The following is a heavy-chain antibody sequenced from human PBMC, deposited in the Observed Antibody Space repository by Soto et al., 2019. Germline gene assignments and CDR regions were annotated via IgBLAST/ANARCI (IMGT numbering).Heavy chain of an antibody. CDR2: ISAYNGNT. CDR3: ARVKASSGWPRYFDY. Sequence: ASVKVSCKASGYTFTSYGISWVRQAPGQGLEWMGWISAYNGNTNYAQKLQGRVTMTTDTSTSTAYMELRSLRSDDTAVYYCARVKASSGWPRYFDYWGQGTLVTVSS. CDR1: GYTFTSYG. J-gene: IGHJ4*02. D-gene: IGHD6-19*01. V-gene: IGHV1-18*04.